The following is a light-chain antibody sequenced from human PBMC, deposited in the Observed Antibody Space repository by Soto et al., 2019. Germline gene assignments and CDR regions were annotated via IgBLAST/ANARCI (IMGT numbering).Light chain of an antibody. CDR2: KNN. J-gene: IGLJ3*02. CDR1: SGSIASNY. CDR3: QSYGSTTQV. V-gene: IGLV6-57*02. Sequence: FLLTQPHSVSESPGKTVTISCTGSSGSIASNYVQWYQQRPGSAPTTVIYKNNQRPSGVPDRFSGSIDSSSNSASLTISGLKTEDEADDYCQSYGSTTQVFGGGTKLTVL.